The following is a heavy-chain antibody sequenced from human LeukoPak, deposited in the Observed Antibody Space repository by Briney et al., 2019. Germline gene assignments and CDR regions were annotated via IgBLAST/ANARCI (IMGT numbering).Heavy chain of an antibody. CDR1: GFTFSSYS. J-gene: IGHJ4*02. Sequence: TGGSLRLSCAASGFTFSSYSMNWVRQAPGKGLEWVSYISSSSSTIYYADSVKGRFTTSRDNAKNSLYLQMNSLRAEDTAVYYCARDPGEWFGELRGDYWGQGTLVTVSS. V-gene: IGHV3-48*01. D-gene: IGHD3-10*01. CDR3: ARDPGEWFGELRGDY. CDR2: ISSSSSTI.